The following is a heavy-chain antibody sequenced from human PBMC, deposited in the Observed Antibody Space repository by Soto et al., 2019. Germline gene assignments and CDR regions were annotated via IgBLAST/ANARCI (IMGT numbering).Heavy chain of an antibody. V-gene: IGHV1-3*05. CDR3: ARSIVVVTALDY. Sequence: QVQLVQSGAEEKKPGASVKGSCKASGYTFTSYAMHWVRQAPGQRLEWMGWINAGNGNTKYSQKFQGRVTITRDTSASTAYMELSSLRSEDTAVYYCARSIVVVTALDYWGQRTLVTVSS. CDR1: GYTFTSYA. D-gene: IGHD2-21*02. CDR2: INAGNGNT. J-gene: IGHJ4*02.